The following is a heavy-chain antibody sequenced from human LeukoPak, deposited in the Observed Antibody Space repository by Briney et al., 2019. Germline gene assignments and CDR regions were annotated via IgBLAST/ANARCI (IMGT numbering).Heavy chain of an antibody. CDR2: INPSGGST. CDR3: ARGYYDSSGYYALAFDY. CDR1: GYTFTSYY. V-gene: IGHV1-46*01. Sequence: ASVKVSCKASGYTFTSYYMHWVRQAPGQGLEWMGIINPSGGSTSYAQKFQGRVTMTRDMSMSTVYMELSSLRSEDTAVYYCARGYYDSSGYYALAFDYWGQGTLVTVSS. J-gene: IGHJ4*02. D-gene: IGHD3-22*01.